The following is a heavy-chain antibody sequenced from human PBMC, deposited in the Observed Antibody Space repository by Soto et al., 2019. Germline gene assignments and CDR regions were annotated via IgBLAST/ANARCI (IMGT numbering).Heavy chain of an antibody. CDR1: GYTFTSYG. D-gene: IGHD3-22*01. CDR3: AGKSYWSDSSGYPPPFDY. V-gene: IGHV1-18*01. Sequence: ASVKVSCKASGYTFTSYGISWVRQAPGQGLEWMGWISAYNGNTNYAQKLQGRVTMTTDTSTSTAYMELRSLRSDDTAVYYCAGKSYWSDSSGYPPPFDYWGQGTLVTVSS. J-gene: IGHJ4*02. CDR2: ISAYNGNT.